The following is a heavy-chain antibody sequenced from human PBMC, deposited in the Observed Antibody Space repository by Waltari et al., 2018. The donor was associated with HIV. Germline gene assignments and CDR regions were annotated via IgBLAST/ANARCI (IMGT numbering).Heavy chain of an antibody. CDR3: ARDSNGLDY. D-gene: IGHD4-4*01. J-gene: IGHJ4*02. CDR2: TYHRSKWFQ. V-gene: IGHV6-1*02. CDR1: GTWLSRASAA. Sequence: HVQLLQSGPGLVTPSQTLSNTCAISGTWLSRASAACNWIRLSPSGGLEWLGRTYHRSKWFQLYAPYVRGRIRVDVDPSVNHFSLHLDSVTPDDTAVYYCARDSNGLDYWGQGTVVTVSS.